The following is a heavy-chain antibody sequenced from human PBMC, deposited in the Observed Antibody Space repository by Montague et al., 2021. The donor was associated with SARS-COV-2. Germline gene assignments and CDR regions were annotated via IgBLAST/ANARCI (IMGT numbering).Heavy chain of an antibody. D-gene: IGHD2/OR15-2a*01. CDR3: ASAFYGDHWAFDV. V-gene: IGHV6-1*01. Sequence: CAISGDSVSSTSASWNWNRQSLSRRLEWLGRTYYRTWWRSQYPGSLESRITISGDTSKNQFSLQLNSVTPEDTAVYYCASAFYGDHWAFDVWGQGTMVTVSS. CDR2: TYYRTWWRS. J-gene: IGHJ3*01. CDR1: GDSVSSTSAS.